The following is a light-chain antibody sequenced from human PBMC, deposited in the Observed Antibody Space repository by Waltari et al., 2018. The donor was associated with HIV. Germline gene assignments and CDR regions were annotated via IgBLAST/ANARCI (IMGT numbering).Light chain of an antibody. Sequence: EVVLTQAPSTLSVSLGEGASLSCRASQNITNKLGWYQQKAGQAPRLLIYDASRRATAIPDRFSGSGSGTEFNRTISRLVFEDVAVYVCQQYKYWPETFGQGTKVEIK. CDR1: QNITNK. J-gene: IGKJ1*01. CDR3: QQYKYWPET. V-gene: IGKV3D-15*01. CDR2: DAS.